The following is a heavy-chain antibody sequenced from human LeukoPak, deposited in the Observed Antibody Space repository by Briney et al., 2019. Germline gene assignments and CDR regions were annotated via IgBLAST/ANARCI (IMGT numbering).Heavy chain of an antibody. Sequence: ASVKVSCKASGGTSSSYAISWVRQAPGRGLEWMGWISAYNGNTNYAQKLQGRVTMTTDTSTSTAYMELRSLRSDDTAVYYCARDGGWYYYDSSGDYWGQGTLVTVSS. CDR3: ARDGGWYYYDSSGDY. J-gene: IGHJ4*02. CDR2: ISAYNGNT. V-gene: IGHV1-18*01. D-gene: IGHD3-22*01. CDR1: GGTSSSYA.